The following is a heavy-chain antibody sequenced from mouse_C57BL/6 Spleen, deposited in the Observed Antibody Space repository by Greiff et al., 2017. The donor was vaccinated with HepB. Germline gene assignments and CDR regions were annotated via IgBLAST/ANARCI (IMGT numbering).Heavy chain of an antibody. V-gene: IGHV1-69*01. CDR2: IDPSDSYT. CDR1: GYTFTSYW. CDR3: ARGGDWYFDD. J-gene: IGHJ1*03. Sequence: QVQLQQPGAELVMPGASVKLSCKASGYTFTSYWMHWVKQRPGQGLEWIGEIDPSDSYTNYNQKFKGKSTLTVDKSSSTAYMQLSSLTSEDSAVYYCARGGDWYFDDWGTGTTVTVSS.